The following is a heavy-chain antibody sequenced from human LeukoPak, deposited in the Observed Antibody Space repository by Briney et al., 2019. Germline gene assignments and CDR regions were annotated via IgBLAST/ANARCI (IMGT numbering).Heavy chain of an antibody. D-gene: IGHD3-10*01. Sequence: GGSLRLSCVASGFNFIDYYMSWIRQVPGKGLEWISYISNTGQTIYYADSVKGRFTISRDNSKNSLYLQMNSLRAEDTAVYYCAKDRGRLTMVRGFQGYMDVWGKGTTVTVSS. CDR2: ISNTGQTI. J-gene: IGHJ6*03. V-gene: IGHV3-11*01. CDR1: GFNFIDYY. CDR3: AKDRGRLTMVRGFQGYMDV.